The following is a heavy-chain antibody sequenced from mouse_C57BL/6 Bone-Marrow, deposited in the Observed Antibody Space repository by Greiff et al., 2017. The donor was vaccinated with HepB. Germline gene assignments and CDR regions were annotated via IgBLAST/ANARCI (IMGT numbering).Heavy chain of an antibody. Sequence: QVQLQQPGAELVKPGASVKLSCKASGYTFTSYWMHWVKQRPGQGLEWIGMIHPNSGSTNYNEKFKSKATLTVDKSSSTAYMQLSSLTSEVSAVYYCARRDYGSSYGFAYWGQGTLVTVSA. CDR3: ARRDYGSSYGFAY. J-gene: IGHJ3*01. CDR1: GYTFTSYW. V-gene: IGHV1-64*01. CDR2: IHPNSGST. D-gene: IGHD1-1*01.